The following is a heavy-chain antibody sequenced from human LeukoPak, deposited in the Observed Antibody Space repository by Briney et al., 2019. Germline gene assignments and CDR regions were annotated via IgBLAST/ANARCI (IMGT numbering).Heavy chain of an antibody. CDR3: ATDGFSGTMALGNLFDY. V-gene: IGHV1-24*01. CDR1: GYTLTELS. Sequence: GASVKVSCKVSGYTLTELSMHWVRQAPGKGLEWMGGFDPEDGETIYAQKFQGRVTMTEDTSTDTAYMELSSLRSEDTAVYYCATDGFSGTMALGNLFDYWGQGTLVTVSS. CDR2: FDPEDGET. J-gene: IGHJ4*02. D-gene: IGHD1-7*01.